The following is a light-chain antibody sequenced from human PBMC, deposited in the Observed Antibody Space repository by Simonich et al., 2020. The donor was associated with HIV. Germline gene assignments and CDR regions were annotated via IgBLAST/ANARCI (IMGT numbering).Light chain of an antibody. V-gene: IGKV4-1*01. CDR3: QQYYSTPT. CDR2: WAS. Sequence: DIVMTQSPDSLAVSLGERATINCKSSQSVLYSSNNKNHLAWYQQKPGQPPKLLIYWASTRESGVPDRFSGSGSGTDFTLTISSLQAEDVAVYYCQQYYSTPTFGQGTKLEIK. J-gene: IGKJ2*01. CDR1: QSVLYSSNNKNH.